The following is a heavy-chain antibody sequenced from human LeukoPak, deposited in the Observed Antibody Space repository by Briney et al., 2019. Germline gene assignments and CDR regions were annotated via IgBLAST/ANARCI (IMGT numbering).Heavy chain of an antibody. CDR1: GFTVSSNY. Sequence: PGGSLRLSCAASGFTVSSNYMSWVRQAPGKGLEWVSVIYSGGSTYYADSVKGRFTISRDNSKNTLYLQMNSLRAEDTAVYYCAKKTTGPRGWFDPWGQGTLVTVSS. D-gene: IGHD3-9*01. V-gene: IGHV3-53*01. J-gene: IGHJ5*02. CDR2: IYSGGST. CDR3: AKKTTGPRGWFDP.